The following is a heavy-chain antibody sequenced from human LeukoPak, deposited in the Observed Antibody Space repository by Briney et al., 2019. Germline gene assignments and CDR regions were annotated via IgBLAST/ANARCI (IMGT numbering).Heavy chain of an antibody. CDR3: AREAAAGSNWFDP. Sequence: PSETLSLTCTVSGGPISSYYWSWIRQPPGKGLEWIGYIYYSGSTNYNPSLKSRVTISVDTSKNQFSLKLSSVTAADTAVYYCAREAAAGSNWFDPWGQGTLVTVSS. CDR2: IYYSGST. CDR1: GGPISSYY. V-gene: IGHV4-59*01. D-gene: IGHD6-13*01. J-gene: IGHJ5*02.